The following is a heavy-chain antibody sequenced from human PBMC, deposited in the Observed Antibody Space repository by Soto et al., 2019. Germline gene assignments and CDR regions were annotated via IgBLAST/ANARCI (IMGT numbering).Heavy chain of an antibody. V-gene: IGHV2-5*02. Sequence: SGPTLVNPTQTLTLTCSFSGFSLSTIGVGVGWIRQPPGKALEWLAVIYWDEDKSYSPSLKSRLTITKGTSKNQVVLTVTNMDPVDTATYYCAHMGYTNGYVNYWGQGTLVTVSS. CDR1: GFSLSTIGVG. CDR2: IYWDEDK. D-gene: IGHD2-8*01. J-gene: IGHJ4*02. CDR3: AHMGYTNGYVNY.